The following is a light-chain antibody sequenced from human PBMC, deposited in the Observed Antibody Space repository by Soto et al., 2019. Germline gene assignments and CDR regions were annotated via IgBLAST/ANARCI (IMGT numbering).Light chain of an antibody. CDR1: SNDIGYCNC. J-gene: IGLJ1*01. V-gene: IGLV2-14*03. CDR2: DVS. CDR3: SSHTSDKVFV. Sequence: QCALTQPASVSGVAGGSSSISCTETSNDIGYCNCVSWYQQHPGKAPKLIIYDVSNRPSGVSNRFSGSKSGNTASLTISGLQGEDEADYHCSSHTSDKVFVFGGGTYVAVL.